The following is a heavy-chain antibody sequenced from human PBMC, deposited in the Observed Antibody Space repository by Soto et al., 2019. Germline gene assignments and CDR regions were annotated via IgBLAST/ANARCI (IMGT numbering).Heavy chain of an antibody. CDR3: ARGGYCSANSCYSDYYGMDV. J-gene: IGHJ6*02. CDR2: TRNKANSYTT. V-gene: IGHV3-72*01. Sequence: GGSLRLSCAASGFTFSDHYMDWVRQAPGKGLEWVGRTRNKANSYTTEYAASVRGRFTISRDDSKNSPYLQMNSLKTEDTAVYYCARGGYCSANSCYSDYYGMDVWGQGTTVTVSS. D-gene: IGHD2-15*01. CDR1: GFTFSDHY.